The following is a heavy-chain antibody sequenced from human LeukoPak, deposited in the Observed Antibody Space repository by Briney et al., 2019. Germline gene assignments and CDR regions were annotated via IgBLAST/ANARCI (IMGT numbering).Heavy chain of an antibody. J-gene: IGHJ3*02. Sequence: SETLSLTCTVSGGSIDSGSYHWNWIRQSPGKGLEWIGSIHHSGNTYYYPSLKSRLSLSIDTSKNQFSLKLNSMTAADTAVYYCARDPHHYDSSGYRRDDAFDIWGQGTMVTVSS. CDR3: ARDPHHYDSSGYRRDDAFDI. CDR1: GGSIDSGSYH. V-gene: IGHV4-30-4*01. D-gene: IGHD3-22*01. CDR2: IHHSGNT.